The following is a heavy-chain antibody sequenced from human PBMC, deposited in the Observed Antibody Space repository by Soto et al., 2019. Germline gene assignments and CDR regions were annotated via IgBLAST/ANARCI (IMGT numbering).Heavy chain of an antibody. V-gene: IGHV1-2*02. CDR3: ARDVAPGGDHRFDV. Sequence: GASVKVSCKASGYTFSDYYMHWVRQAPGQGLEWMGWINPNSGATNYAQRFQGRVTMTRDTSISTGYMELRSLRSDDMAMYYCARDVAPGGDHRFDVWAQGTRVTVSS. D-gene: IGHD2-21*01. J-gene: IGHJ3*01. CDR2: INPNSGAT. CDR1: GYTFSDYY.